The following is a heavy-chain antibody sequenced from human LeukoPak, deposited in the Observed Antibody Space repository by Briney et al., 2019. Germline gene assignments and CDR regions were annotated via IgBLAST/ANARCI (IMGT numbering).Heavy chain of an antibody. V-gene: IGHV3-48*01. J-gene: IGHJ4*02. CDR2: ISSSSSTI. Sequence: GGSLRLSCAASGFTFSSYSMNWVRQAPGKGLEWVSYISSSSSTIYYADSVKGRFTISRDNAKNSLYLQMNSLRAEDTAVYYCARSQTQYQLLRQPGLGYWGQGTLVTVSS. CDR1: GFTFSSYS. D-gene: IGHD2-2*01. CDR3: ARSQTQYQLLRQPGLGY.